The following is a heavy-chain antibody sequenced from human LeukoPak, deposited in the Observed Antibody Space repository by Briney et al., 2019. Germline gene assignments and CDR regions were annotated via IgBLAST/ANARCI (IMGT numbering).Heavy chain of an antibody. J-gene: IGHJ4*02. Sequence: SETLSLTCTVSGGSISSYYWSWIRQPPGKGLEWIGYIYYSGSTYYNPSLRSRVAMSVDTSKNQFSLKLSSVTAADTAVYYCARDSSGYSLLDYWGQGTLVTVSS. CDR1: GGSISSYY. CDR3: ARDSSGYSLLDY. V-gene: IGHV4-59*06. CDR2: IYYSGST. D-gene: IGHD3-22*01.